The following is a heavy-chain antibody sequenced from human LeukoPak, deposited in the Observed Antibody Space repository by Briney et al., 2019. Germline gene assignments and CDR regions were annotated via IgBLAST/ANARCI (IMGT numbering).Heavy chain of an antibody. Sequence: GGSLRLSCAASGFTFSSYGMHWVRQAPGKGLEWVAVISYDGSNKYYADSVKGRFTISRDNSKNTLYLQMNSLRAEDTVVYYCAKDSTPRPPGIADEYFQHWGQGTLVTVSS. J-gene: IGHJ1*01. CDR2: ISYDGSNK. CDR1: GFTFSSYG. CDR3: AKDSTPRPPGIADEYFQH. D-gene: IGHD6-13*01. V-gene: IGHV3-30*18.